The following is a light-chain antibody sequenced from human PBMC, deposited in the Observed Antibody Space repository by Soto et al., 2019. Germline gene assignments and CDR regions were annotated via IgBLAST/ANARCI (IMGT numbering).Light chain of an antibody. CDR3: NSYTSTSTLV. V-gene: IGLV2-14*01. Sequence: QSALAQPAAVSGSPGQSITISCTGTSSDVGGYNFVSWYQQYPGKAPKLMIYEVSNRPSGGSNRFSGSKSGNTASLTISGLQAEDEADYYCNSYTSTSTLVFGTGTKVTVL. CDR1: SSDVGGYNF. CDR2: EVS. J-gene: IGLJ1*01.